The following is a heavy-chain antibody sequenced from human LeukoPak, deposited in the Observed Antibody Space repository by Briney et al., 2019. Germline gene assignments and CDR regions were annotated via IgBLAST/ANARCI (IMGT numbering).Heavy chain of an antibody. J-gene: IGHJ4*02. D-gene: IGHD3-22*01. CDR3: AKYFYDGSGTHYFDY. CDR2: IKPDGSEK. V-gene: IGHV3-7*01. CDR1: GFTFSSHW. Sequence: GGSLRLSCAASGFTFSSHWMSWVRQAPGKGLEWVGNIKPDGSEKYYVDSLKGRFIISRDNAKNSLYLQMNSLRAEDVAVYYCAKYFYDGSGTHYFDYWGQGTPVTVSS.